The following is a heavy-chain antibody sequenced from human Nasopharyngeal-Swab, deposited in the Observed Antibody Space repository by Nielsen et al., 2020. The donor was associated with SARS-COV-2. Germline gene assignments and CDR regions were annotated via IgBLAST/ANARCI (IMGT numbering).Heavy chain of an antibody. D-gene: IGHD3-3*01. CDR3: ASTPRITIFGVVTSQFDY. CDR1: GGSISSYY. CDR2: IYTSGST. Sequence: SETLSLTCTVSGGSISSYYWSWIRQPPGKGLEWIGYIYTSGSTNYNPSLKSRVTISVDTSKNQFSLKLSSVTAADTAVYYCASTPRITIFGVVTSQFDYWGQGTLVTVSS. V-gene: IGHV4-4*08. J-gene: IGHJ4*02.